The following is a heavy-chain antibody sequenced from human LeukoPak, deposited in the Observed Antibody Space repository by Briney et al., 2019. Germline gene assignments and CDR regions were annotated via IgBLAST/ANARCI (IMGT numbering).Heavy chain of an antibody. CDR1: GGSINDAS. CDR3: ARVGTYCRSLDS. J-gene: IGHJ4*02. D-gene: IGHD2-8*02. V-gene: IGHV4-59*01. Sequence: PSETLSLTCTVSGGSINDASWNWIRKPPGQGLEWTGYIYHSGGTNYNPSLKSRVTISLDTSKNQFSLKLSSVAAADTAVYYCARVGTYCRSLDSWGQGTLVTVSS. CDR2: IYHSGGT.